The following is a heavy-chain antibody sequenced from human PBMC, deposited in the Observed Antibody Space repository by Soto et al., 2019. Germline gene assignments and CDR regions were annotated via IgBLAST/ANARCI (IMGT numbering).Heavy chain of an antibody. Sequence: NPSETLSLTCTVSGVPVSSDAYYWSWIRQRPGRGLEWIGNIYHTGSTYYSPSLKSRVVISLDKYRNPFSLRLISVTAADTAVYFCARYRFSGNRWSKFDNWGQGTLVTVS. CDR2: IYHTGST. CDR3: ARYRFSGNRWSKFDN. CDR1: GVPVSSDAYY. V-gene: IGHV4-31*03. D-gene: IGHD3-16*02. J-gene: IGHJ4*02.